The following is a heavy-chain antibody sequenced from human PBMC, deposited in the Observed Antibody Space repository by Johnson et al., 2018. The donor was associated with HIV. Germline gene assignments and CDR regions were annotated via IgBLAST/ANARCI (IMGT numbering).Heavy chain of an antibody. CDR1: GFTFSSYG. J-gene: IGHJ3*01. CDR2: IKQDGSEK. D-gene: IGHD6-13*01. Sequence: VQLVESGGGVVQPGRSLRLSCAASGFTFSSYGMHWVRQAPGKGLEWVANIKQDGSEKYYVDSVKGRFTISRDKSKNTRYLQMNSLRAEDTAVYYCAKVGSGYSSSSGGQGTMVTVSS. CDR3: AKVGSGYSSSS. V-gene: IGHV3-7*03.